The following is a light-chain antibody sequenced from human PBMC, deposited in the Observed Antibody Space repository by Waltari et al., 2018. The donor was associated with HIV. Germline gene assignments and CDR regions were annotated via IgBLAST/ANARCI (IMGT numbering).Light chain of an antibody. CDR3: YSTDTTGYQRV. J-gene: IGLJ3*02. V-gene: IGLV3-10*01. CDR1: ALPSRN. CDR2: DDN. Sequence: SYELTQPPSASASARQPATITCSGDALPSRNASWYQQKSGQAPVLVIYDDNKRPSGIPERFSGSTSGTMATLTVSRAQVEDEADYYCYSTDTTGYQRVFGGGTKLTVL.